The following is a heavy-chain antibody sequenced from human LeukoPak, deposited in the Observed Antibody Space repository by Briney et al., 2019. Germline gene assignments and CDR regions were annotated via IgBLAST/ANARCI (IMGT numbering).Heavy chain of an antibody. CDR1: GFSFSHYA. CDR3: AKDNRRYYYDSSGPFDY. V-gene: IGHV3-23*01. J-gene: IGHJ4*02. CDR2: ISKSGGST. D-gene: IGHD3-22*01. Sequence: GGSLTLSCVASGFSFSHYAMSWVRQAPGKGLEWVSAISKSGGSTFYADSVKGRFTISRDNSKNTLYLQMNSLRAEDTAVYYCAKDNRRYYYDSSGPFDYRGQGTQVTVSS.